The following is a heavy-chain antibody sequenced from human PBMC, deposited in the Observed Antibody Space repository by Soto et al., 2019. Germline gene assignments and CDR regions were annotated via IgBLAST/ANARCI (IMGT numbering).Heavy chain of an antibody. V-gene: IGHV4-39*01. Sequence: SETLSLTCTVSGGSISSSSYYWGWLRQPPGKGLEWIGSIYYSGSTYYNPSLKSRVTISVDTSKNQFSLKLSPVTAADTAVYYCARQNCSGGSCYFYYYYYMDVWGKGTTVTVSS. D-gene: IGHD2-15*01. CDR1: GGSISSSSYY. J-gene: IGHJ6*03. CDR2: IYYSGST. CDR3: ARQNCSGGSCYFYYYYYMDV.